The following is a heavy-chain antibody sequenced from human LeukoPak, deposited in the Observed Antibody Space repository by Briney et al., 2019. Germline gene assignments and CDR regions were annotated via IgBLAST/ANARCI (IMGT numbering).Heavy chain of an antibody. CDR2: IYYSGST. D-gene: IGHD3-10*01. CDR3: ARVTYGSGTYGAFDY. V-gene: IGHV4-59*01. J-gene: IGHJ4*02. Sequence: SETLSLTCTVSGCTISSYYWSWIRQPPGKGLEFIGYIYYSGSTNYNPSLKSRVTISVDTSKNQFSLKLSSVTAADTAVYYCARVTYGSGTYGAFDYWGQGTLVTVSS. CDR1: GCTISSYY.